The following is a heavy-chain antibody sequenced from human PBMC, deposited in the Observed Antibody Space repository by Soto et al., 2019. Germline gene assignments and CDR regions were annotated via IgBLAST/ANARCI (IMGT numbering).Heavy chain of an antibody. CDR1: GYNFSGYY. J-gene: IGHJ5*02. V-gene: IGHV1-2*04. CDR2: INPNSGDT. D-gene: IGHD3-16*01. CDR3: TRGSRIISGDAFFDP. Sequence: ASVKVSCEASGYNFSGYYMHWVRQAPGQGLEWMGWINPNSGDTDYAQKFQGWVTMTRDTSISTAYMELSRVTSDDTAVYYCTRGSRIISGDAFFDPWGQGTLVTVSS.